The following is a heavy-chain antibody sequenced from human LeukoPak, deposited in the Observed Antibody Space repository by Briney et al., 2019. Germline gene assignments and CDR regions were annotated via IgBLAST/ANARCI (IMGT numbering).Heavy chain of an antibody. V-gene: IGHV1-69*05. J-gene: IGHJ4*02. Sequence: SGKVSCKAAGGTFTSYAISLVRQAPGQGLEWKGGIIPIFGTANYEEQFQGRVTITTDESTSTDYMELSRLRSEETAVYYCARSSAADDLRLDYWGQGTLVSVSS. CDR2: IIPIFGTA. D-gene: IGHD6-13*01. CDR3: ARSSAADDLRLDY. CDR1: GGTFTSYA.